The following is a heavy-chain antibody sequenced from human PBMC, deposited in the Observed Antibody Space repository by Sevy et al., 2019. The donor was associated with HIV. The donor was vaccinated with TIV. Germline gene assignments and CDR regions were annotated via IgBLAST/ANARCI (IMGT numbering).Heavy chain of an antibody. CDR3: ARDELWGLPLPPQASYYGMDV. CDR1: GGSISSGDYY. V-gene: IGHV4-30-4*01. Sequence: SETLSLTCTVSGGSISSGDYYWSWIRQPPGKGLEWIGYIYYSGSTYYNPSLKSRVTISVDTSKNQFSLKLSSVTAADTAVYYCARDELWGLPLPPQASYYGMDVWGQGTTVTVSS. J-gene: IGHJ6*02. CDR2: IYYSGST. D-gene: IGHD7-27*01.